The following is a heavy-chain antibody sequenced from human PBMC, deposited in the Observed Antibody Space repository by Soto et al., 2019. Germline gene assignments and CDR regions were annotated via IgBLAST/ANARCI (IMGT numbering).Heavy chain of an antibody. CDR1: GFTFSGAG. V-gene: IGHV3-15*01. J-gene: IGHJ6*02. D-gene: IGHD2-2*01. Sequence: GGSLRLSCAVSGFTFSGAGMSWVRQAPGKGLERVGRIKSKTDGGTTDYAAPVKGRFTISRDDSKNTLYLQINSLKTEDTAVYYCTTSGRGSYCSSTSCYLYYYYGMDVWGQGTTVTVS. CDR2: IKSKTDGGTT. CDR3: TTSGRGSYCSSTSCYLYYYYGMDV.